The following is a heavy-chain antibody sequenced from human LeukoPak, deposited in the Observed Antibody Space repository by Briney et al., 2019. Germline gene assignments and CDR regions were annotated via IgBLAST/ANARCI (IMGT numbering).Heavy chain of an antibody. CDR2: INPTGATT. D-gene: IGHD2-2*01. Sequence: ASVKVSCTTSGYTFTSYSIHWVRQAPGQGLEWMGVINPTGATTNYAQGFQDRVTMTRDTSISTAYMELSRLRSDDTAVYFCARDLGSTRGYWGQGTLVTVSS. J-gene: IGHJ4*02. CDR1: GYTFTSYS. V-gene: IGHV1-46*01. CDR3: ARDLGSTRGY.